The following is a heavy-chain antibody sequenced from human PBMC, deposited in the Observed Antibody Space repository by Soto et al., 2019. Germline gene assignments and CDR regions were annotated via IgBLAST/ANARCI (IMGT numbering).Heavy chain of an antibody. CDR3: AKGGTYHIGDIDS. Sequence: GGSLRLSCAASGFTFSIYAMSWVRQAPGKGLEWVSGIGPRDSDTYFADSVKGRFTISRDISMDMLYLQMNSLRAEDTAVYYCAKGGTYHIGDIDSSGQGILVTVSS. J-gene: IGHJ4*02. D-gene: IGHD5-12*01. V-gene: IGHV3-23*01. CDR2: IGPRDSDT. CDR1: GFTFSIYA.